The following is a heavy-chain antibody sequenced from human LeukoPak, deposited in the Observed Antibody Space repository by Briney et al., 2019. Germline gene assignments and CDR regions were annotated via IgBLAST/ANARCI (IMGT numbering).Heavy chain of an antibody. D-gene: IGHD6-19*01. Sequence: PSETLSLTCTVSGGSISSSSYYWGWIRQPPGKGLEWIGSIYYSGSTYYNPSLKSRVTISVDTSKNQFSLKLSSVTAADTAVYYCARDQDSSGWSDGLDYWGQGTLVTVSS. CDR3: ARDQDSSGWSDGLDY. CDR1: GGSISSSSYY. J-gene: IGHJ4*02. V-gene: IGHV4-39*07. CDR2: IYYSGST.